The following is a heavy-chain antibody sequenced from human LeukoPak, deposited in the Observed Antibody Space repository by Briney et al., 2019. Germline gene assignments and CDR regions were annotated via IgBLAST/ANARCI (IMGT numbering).Heavy chain of an antibody. D-gene: IGHD5-18*01. CDR2: ISSGSSYI. J-gene: IGHJ3*02. Sequence: GGSLRLSCEASGFTFSSSAMNWVRQAPGKGLEWVSSISSGSSYIYYADSVKGRFTISRDNAKNSLYLQMNSLRAEDTAVYYCARDRSRGLLDAFDIWGQGTMVTVSS. CDR1: GFTFSSSA. CDR3: ARDRSRGLLDAFDI. V-gene: IGHV3-21*01.